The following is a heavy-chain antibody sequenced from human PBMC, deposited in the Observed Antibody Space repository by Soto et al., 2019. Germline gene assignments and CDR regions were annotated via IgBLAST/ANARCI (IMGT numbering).Heavy chain of an antibody. D-gene: IGHD6-6*01. J-gene: IGHJ4*02. CDR3: AHRRPYSNSPEYFFDY. Sequence: QITLKESGPTLVKPTQTLTLTCTCSGFSLSTSGVDVGWIRQPPGKALEWLALIYWDDDKRYSPSLKSRLTITKDTSKNQEVLTMTNMDPLDTATYYCAHRRPYSNSPEYFFDYWGQGTLVTVSS. CDR2: IYWDDDK. V-gene: IGHV2-5*02. CDR1: GFSLSTSGVD.